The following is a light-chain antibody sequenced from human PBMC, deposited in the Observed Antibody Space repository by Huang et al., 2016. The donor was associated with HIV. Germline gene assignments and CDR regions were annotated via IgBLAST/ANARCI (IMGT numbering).Light chain of an antibody. Sequence: DIVLTQSPATLSLFLGERAPLSCRASQSVTSFLAWYQQKPGQAPRLLIYDTSQRATSIPARVRGSGSGTDFTLTISSLEPEDFAVYYCQHRSNWPPSYTFGQGTKLEIK. V-gene: IGKV3-11*01. CDR2: DTS. J-gene: IGKJ2*01. CDR1: QSVTSF. CDR3: QHRSNWPPSYT.